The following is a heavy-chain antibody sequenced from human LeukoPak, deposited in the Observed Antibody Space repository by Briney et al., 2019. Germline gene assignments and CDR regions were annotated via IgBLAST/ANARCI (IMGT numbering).Heavy chain of an antibody. CDR3: AREGVPDQSYSSSFGLGY. CDR2: INPSGGST. D-gene: IGHD6-6*01. CDR1: GYTFTSYY. Sequence: ASVKVSCKASGYTFTSYYMHWVRQAPGQGLEWMGIINPSGGSTSYAQKFQGRVTMTRDTSTSTVYMELSSLRSEDTAVYYCAREGVPDQSYSSSFGLGYWGQGTLVTVSS. V-gene: IGHV1-46*01. J-gene: IGHJ4*02.